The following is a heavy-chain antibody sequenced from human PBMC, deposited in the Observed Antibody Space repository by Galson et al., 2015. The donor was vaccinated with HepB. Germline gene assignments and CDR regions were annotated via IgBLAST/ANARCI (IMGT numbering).Heavy chain of an antibody. J-gene: IGHJ4*02. CDR1: GFTFSDYY. V-gene: IGHV3-11*06. D-gene: IGHD3-10*01. Sequence: SLRLSCAASGFTFSDYYMSWIRQAPGKGLEWVSYISSSSSYTNYADSVKGRFTISRDNAKNSLYLQMHSLRAEDTAVYYCARSYYYGSGRHFDYWGQGTLVTVSS. CDR3: ARSYYYGSGRHFDY. CDR2: ISSSSSYT.